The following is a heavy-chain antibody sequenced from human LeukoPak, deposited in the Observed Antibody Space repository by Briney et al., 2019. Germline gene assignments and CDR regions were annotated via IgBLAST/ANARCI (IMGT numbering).Heavy chain of an antibody. CDR3: VKGGYDYVEVAYFDF. V-gene: IGHV3-23*01. Sequence: GGSLRLSCAASGFSFNNYAMSWVRQAPGKGLEWVSIIIASSGSTFYADSVKGRLTISRDNSKNTLYLQMNSLRVEDTAVYYCVKGGYDYVEVAYFDFWGQGTLVTVSS. J-gene: IGHJ4*02. D-gene: IGHD5-12*01. CDR2: IIASSGST. CDR1: GFSFNNYA.